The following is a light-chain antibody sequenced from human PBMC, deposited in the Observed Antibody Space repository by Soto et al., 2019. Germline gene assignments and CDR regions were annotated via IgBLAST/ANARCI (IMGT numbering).Light chain of an antibody. V-gene: IGLV2-14*01. CDR2: DVS. CDR3: SSYTTYNIPQIV. CDR1: SSDVGGYNY. J-gene: IGLJ1*01. Sequence: QSVLTQPASVSGSPGQSITISCTGTSSDVGGYNYVSWYQQHPGKAPKFMIYDVSNRPSGVSNRFSGSKSGNTASLTISGLQAEDVSYYYCSSYTTYNIPQIVFGTGTKVT.